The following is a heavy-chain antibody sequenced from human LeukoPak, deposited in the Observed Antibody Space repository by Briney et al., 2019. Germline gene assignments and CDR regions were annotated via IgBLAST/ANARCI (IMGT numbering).Heavy chain of an antibody. CDR3: ALGYCSSTSCPDAFDI. CDR2: IIPIFGTA. D-gene: IGHD2-2*01. Sequence: GASVKVSCKASGGTFSSYAISWVRQAPGQGLEWMGGIIPIFGTANYAQKFQGRVTITTDESTSTAYMELSSLRSEDTAVYYCALGYCSSTSCPDAFDIWGQGIMVTVSS. CDR1: GGTFSSYA. V-gene: IGHV1-69*05. J-gene: IGHJ3*02.